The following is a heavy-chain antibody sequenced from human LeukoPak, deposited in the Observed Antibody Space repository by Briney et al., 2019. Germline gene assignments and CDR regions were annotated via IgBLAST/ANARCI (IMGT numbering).Heavy chain of an antibody. V-gene: IGHV3-48*03. Sequence: TGGSLRLSCVASGFDFNTYEMTWVRQAPGKGLEWVSYIGGTGETIYYADSVKGRFTVSRDNAKNSVYLQMNSLRAEDTAVYYCARDAPYLVGATCFDYWGQGTLVTVSS. J-gene: IGHJ4*02. CDR2: IGGTGETI. CDR1: GFDFNTYE. D-gene: IGHD1-26*01. CDR3: ARDAPYLVGATCFDY.